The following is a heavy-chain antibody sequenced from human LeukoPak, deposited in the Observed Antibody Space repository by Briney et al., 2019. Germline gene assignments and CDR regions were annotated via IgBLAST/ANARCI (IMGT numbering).Heavy chain of an antibody. V-gene: IGHV1-18*01. Sequence: ASVKVSCKTSGYTFSNYGIGWARQAPGQGLEWMGWISGYNGDTNYAQNVQGRVTMTIDTSTTTAYMELNNLRSDDTAIYYCARDRHPTVRGWFDPWGQGTLVTVSS. CDR3: ARDRHPTVRGWFDP. D-gene: IGHD3-10*01. CDR1: GYTFSNYG. J-gene: IGHJ5*02. CDR2: ISGYNGDT.